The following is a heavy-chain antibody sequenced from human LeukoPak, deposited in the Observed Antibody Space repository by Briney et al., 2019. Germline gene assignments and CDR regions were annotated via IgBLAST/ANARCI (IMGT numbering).Heavy chain of an antibody. V-gene: IGHV3-33*01. CDR2: IWYDGSNK. CDR1: GFTFSSYG. Sequence: GGSLRLSCAASGFTFSSYGMHWVRQAPGKGLEWVAVIWYDGSNKYYADSVKGRFTISRDNSKNTLYLQMNSLRAEDAAVYYCAGFWSGYLPDFDYWGQGTLVTVSS. D-gene: IGHD3-3*01. J-gene: IGHJ4*02. CDR3: AGFWSGYLPDFDY.